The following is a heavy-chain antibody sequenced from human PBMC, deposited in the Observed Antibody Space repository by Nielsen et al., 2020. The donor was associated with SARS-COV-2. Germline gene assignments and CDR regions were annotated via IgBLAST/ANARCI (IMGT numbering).Heavy chain of an antibody. CDR1: GGSISSSSYY. CDR3: ARRKRIAAAGTWY. CDR2: IYYSGST. J-gene: IGHJ4*02. Sequence: SETLSLTCTVSGGSISSSSYYWGWIRQPPGKGLEWLGSIYYSGSTYYNPALKSRVTISVDTTKNHFSLKLSSVTAADTAVYYCARRKRIAAAGTWYWGQGTLVTVSS. V-gene: IGHV4-39*02. D-gene: IGHD6-13*01.